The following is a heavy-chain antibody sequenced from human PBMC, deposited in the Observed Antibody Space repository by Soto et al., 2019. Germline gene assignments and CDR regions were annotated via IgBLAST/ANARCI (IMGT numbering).Heavy chain of an antibody. CDR2: ITGSGSDT. D-gene: IGHD3-10*01. CDR3: AKLGSSAWSPHYYFDY. J-gene: IGHJ4*02. V-gene: IGHV3-23*01. Sequence: GGSLRLSCAASGFTFNNYAMGWVRQATGKGLEWVSAITGSGSDTYYLDSVKGRFTISRDNSKNTLFLQMNSLRAEDTAIYYCAKLGSSAWSPHYYFDYWGQGTLVTVS. CDR1: GFTFNNYA.